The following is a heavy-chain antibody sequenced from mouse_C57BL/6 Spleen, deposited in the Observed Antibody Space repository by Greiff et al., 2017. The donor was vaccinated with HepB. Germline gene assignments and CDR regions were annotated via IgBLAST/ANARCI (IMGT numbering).Heavy chain of an antibody. Sequence: EVQRVESGGGLVKPGGSLKLSCAASGFTFSSYAMSWVRQTPEKRLEWVATISDGGSYTYYPDNVKGRFTISRDNAKNNLYLQMGHLKSEDTAMYYCARDERMVTTGSFAYWGQGTLVTVSA. V-gene: IGHV5-4*01. CDR3: ARDERMVTTGSFAY. CDR2: ISDGGSYT. CDR1: GFTFSSYA. J-gene: IGHJ3*01. D-gene: IGHD2-2*01.